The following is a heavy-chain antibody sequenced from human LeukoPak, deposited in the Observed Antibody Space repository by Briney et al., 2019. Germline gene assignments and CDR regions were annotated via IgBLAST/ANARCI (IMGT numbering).Heavy chain of an antibody. Sequence: ASVKVSCKASGYTFTGYYMHWVRQAPGQGLEWMGWINPNSGGTNYAQKFQGRVTMTRDTSISTAYMELSRLRSDDTAVYYCARGRRYCSSTSCYRGMDVWGQGTMVTVSS. CDR1: GYTFTGYY. J-gene: IGHJ6*02. CDR2: INPNSGGT. CDR3: ARGRRYCSSTSCYRGMDV. D-gene: IGHD2-2*02. V-gene: IGHV1-2*02.